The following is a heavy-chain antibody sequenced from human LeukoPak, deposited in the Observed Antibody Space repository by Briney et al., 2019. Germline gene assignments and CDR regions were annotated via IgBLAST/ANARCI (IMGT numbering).Heavy chain of an antibody. V-gene: IGHV1-18*01. Sequence: ASVKVSCKASGYTFTSYGISWVRQAPGQGLEWMGRIIAYNGNTNYAQKLQGRVTMTTDTSTSTAYMELRSLRSDDTAVYYCARLAYRDCLYWYYFDYWGQGTLVTVS. CDR1: GYTFTSYG. J-gene: IGHJ4*01. D-gene: IGHD4-17*01. CDR3: ARLAYRDCLYWYYFDY. CDR2: IIAYNGNT.